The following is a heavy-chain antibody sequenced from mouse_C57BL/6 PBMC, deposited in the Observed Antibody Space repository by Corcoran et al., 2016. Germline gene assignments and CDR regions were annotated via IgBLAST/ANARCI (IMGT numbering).Heavy chain of an antibody. Sequence: QVQLQQSGAELARPGASVKLSCKASGYTFTSYGISWVKQRTGQGLEWIGEIYPRSGNTYYNEKFKGKATLTADKSSSTAYMELRSLTSEDSAVYFCANHYGLPRAFDYWGQGTTLTVSS. V-gene: IGHV1-81*01. D-gene: IGHD1-2*01. J-gene: IGHJ2*01. CDR3: ANHYGLPRAFDY. CDR1: GYTFTSYG. CDR2: IYPRSGNT.